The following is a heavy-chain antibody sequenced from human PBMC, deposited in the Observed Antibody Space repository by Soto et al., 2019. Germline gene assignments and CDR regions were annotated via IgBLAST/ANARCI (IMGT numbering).Heavy chain of an antibody. J-gene: IGHJ4*02. V-gene: IGHV2-5*02. Sequence: QITLRESGPTLVQPTQTLTLTCTLYGVSLTTSGVGVGWIRQPPGKALEWLALIYWDDDKRFSPSLKSRLAITRYTSKNQVVMTMTDMAPVDTSIYYCAHRQRTVVVGAHFDRWSQGSQVTVSS. D-gene: IGHD2-15*01. CDR1: GVSLTTSGVG. CDR3: AHRQRTVVVGAHFDR. CDR2: IYWDDDK.